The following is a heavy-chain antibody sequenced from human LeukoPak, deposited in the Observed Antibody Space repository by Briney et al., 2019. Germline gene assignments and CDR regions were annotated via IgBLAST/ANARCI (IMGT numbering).Heavy chain of an antibody. CDR1: GVSISNSY. J-gene: IGHJ4*02. Sequence: NPSETLSLTCTVSGVSISNSYWTWIRQPPGKRLEWIGYIDFRGGTNYNPSLKSRVTISVDRPSNHLSLKLSSVTAADTAVYSCAITPCPSATSGYYYLDGWGQGTLVTVSS. CDR3: AITPCPSATSGYYYLDG. CDR2: IDFRGGT. D-gene: IGHD3-22*01. V-gene: IGHV4-59*01.